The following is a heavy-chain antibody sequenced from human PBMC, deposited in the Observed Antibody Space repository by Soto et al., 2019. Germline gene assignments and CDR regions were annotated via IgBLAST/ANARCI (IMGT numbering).Heavy chain of an antibody. J-gene: IGHJ4*02. D-gene: IGHD3-22*01. Sequence: GGSLRLSCATSGFSFNDYAMYWVRQAPGQGLEWVAIISSDGHHQFYLDNLRGRFTVSRDNSKNTLYLQMNSLRPEDTAVYYCSRGTYYPQSSGLHTDYWGPGTVVTVSS. CDR1: GFSFNDYA. V-gene: IGHV3-30*03. CDR2: ISSDGHHQ. CDR3: SRGTYYPQSSGLHTDY.